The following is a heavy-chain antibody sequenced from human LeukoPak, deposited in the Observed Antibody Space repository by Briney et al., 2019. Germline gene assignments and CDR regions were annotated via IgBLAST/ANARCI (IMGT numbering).Heavy chain of an antibody. V-gene: IGHV4-38-2*02. D-gene: IGHD6-19*01. CDR2: IYHSGST. J-gene: IGHJ4*02. Sequence: PSETLSLTCTVSGYSISSGYYWGWIRQPPGKGLEWIGSIYHSGSTYYNPSLKSRVTISVDTSKNQFSLKLSSVTAAGTAVYYCARGEAVAGTVDYWGQGTLVTVSS. CDR1: GYSISSGYY. CDR3: ARGEAVAGTVDY.